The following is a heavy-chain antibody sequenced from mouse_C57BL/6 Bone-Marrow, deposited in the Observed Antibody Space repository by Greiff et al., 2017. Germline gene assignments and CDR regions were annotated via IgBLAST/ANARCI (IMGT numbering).Heavy chain of an antibody. CDR1: GYTFTDYY. Sequence: VQLQQSGAELVRPGASVKLSCKASGYTFTDYYINWVKQRPGQGLEWIARIYPGSGNTYYNEKFKGKATLTAEKSSSTADMQLSSLTSEDSAVYFCARGAYGSSYDWYFDVWGTGTTVTVSS. V-gene: IGHV1-76*01. D-gene: IGHD1-1*01. CDR2: IYPGSGNT. CDR3: ARGAYGSSYDWYFDV. J-gene: IGHJ1*03.